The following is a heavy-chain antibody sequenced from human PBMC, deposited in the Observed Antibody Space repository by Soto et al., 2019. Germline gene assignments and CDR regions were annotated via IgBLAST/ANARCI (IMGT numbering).Heavy chain of an antibody. D-gene: IGHD1-26*01. CDR2: VFYPGST. V-gene: IGHV4-59*01. Sequence: PSETLSLTCTVSGGSISSYHWSWIRQSPGKGLEWIGYVFYPGSTKYNPALKRRVTISVDTSKNQFSLKLSSVSAADTGLYYCARSYSGTFYGYDTWGQGILVTVSS. J-gene: IGHJ5*02. CDR3: ARSYSGTFYGYDT. CDR1: GGSISSYH.